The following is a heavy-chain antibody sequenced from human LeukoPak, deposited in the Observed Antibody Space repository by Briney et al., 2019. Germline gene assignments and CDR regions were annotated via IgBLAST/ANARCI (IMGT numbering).Heavy chain of an antibody. CDR3: ARDLGSSWYRRGY. CDR2: IIPNSGDT. D-gene: IGHD6-13*01. Sequence: ASVKVSCKASGYTFIGYYIHWVRQAPGQGLEWVGWIIPNSGDTKYAQKFQGRVTMTRDTSISTAYMELSRLRSDDTAVYYCARDLGSSWYRRGYWGQGTLVTVSS. J-gene: IGHJ4*02. V-gene: IGHV1-2*02. CDR1: GYTFIGYY.